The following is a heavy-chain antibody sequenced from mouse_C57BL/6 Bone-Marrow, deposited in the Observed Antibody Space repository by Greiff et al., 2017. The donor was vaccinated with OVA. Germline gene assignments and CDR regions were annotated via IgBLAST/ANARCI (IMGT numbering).Heavy chain of an antibody. CDR1: GYTFTDYN. CDR3: GRNYYGSSYVVVDY. CDR2: INPNNGGT. V-gene: IGHV1-22*01. J-gene: IGHJ2*01. Sequence: EVKLVESGPELVKPGASVKMSCKASGYTFTDYNMHWVKQSHGKSLEWIGYINPNNGGTSYNQKFKGKATLTVNKSSSPAYMELRSLTSEDSAVYYCGRNYYGSSYVVVDYWGQGTTLTVSS. D-gene: IGHD1-1*01.